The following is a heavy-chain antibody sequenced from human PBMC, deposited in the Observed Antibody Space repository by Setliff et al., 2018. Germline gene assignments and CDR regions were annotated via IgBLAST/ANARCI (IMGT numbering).Heavy chain of an antibody. J-gene: IGHJ4*02. CDR2: VNPSNGAI. CDR1: GYTFTTYY. Sequence: ASVKVSCKASGYTFTTYYIHWVRQAPGQGLEWVGRVNPSNGAIHYAQNFQGRVTMTRDTSTSIVYMELNRLRFADTAVYYCAGEFPGGTKGFDYWGQGTLVTVSS. V-gene: IGHV1-46*01. D-gene: IGHD1-1*01. CDR3: AGEFPGGTKGFDY.